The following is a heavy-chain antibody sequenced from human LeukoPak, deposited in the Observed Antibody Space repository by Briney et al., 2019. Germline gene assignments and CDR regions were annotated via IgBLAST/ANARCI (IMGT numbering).Heavy chain of an antibody. CDR1: GFTFSSYE. CDR2: ISSSGSTI. D-gene: IGHD3-3*01. J-gene: IGHJ4*02. Sequence: GGSLRLSWAASGFTFSSYEMNWVRQAPGKGLEWVSYISSSGSTIYYADSVKGRFTISRDNAKNSLYLQMNSLRAEDTAVYYCARSSSDFWSGYYTGNYFDYWGQGTLVTVSS. V-gene: IGHV3-48*03. CDR3: ARSSSDFWSGYYTGNYFDY.